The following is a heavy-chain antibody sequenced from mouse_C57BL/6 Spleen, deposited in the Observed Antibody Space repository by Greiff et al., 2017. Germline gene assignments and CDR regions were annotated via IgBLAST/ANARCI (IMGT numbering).Heavy chain of an antibody. J-gene: IGHJ2*01. Sequence: QVQLKQSGAELVKPGASVKISCKASGYAFSSYWMNWVKQRPGKGLEWIGQIYPGDGDTNYNGKFKGKATLTADKSSSTAYMQLSSLTSEDSAVYFCARGGNWDVSFDYWGQGTTLTVSS. D-gene: IGHD4-1*01. CDR2: IYPGDGDT. V-gene: IGHV1-80*01. CDR3: ARGGNWDVSFDY. CDR1: GYAFSSYW.